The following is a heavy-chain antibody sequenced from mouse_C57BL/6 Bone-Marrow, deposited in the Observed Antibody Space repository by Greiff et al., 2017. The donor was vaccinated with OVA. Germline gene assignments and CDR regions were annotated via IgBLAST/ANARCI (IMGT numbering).Heavy chain of an antibody. CDR2: INPNYGTT. CDR3: ARSRSSGLAY. J-gene: IGHJ3*01. V-gene: IGHV1-39*01. CDR1: GYSFNDSN. Sequence: EVQLQQSGPELVKPGASVKISCKASGYSFNDSNMNWVKQSNGKSLEWIGVINPNYGTTSYNQKFQGKATLTVDPSSSTASMQLTPLTSEDSAVYYWARSRSSGLAYWGQGTLVTVSA. D-gene: IGHD3-1*01.